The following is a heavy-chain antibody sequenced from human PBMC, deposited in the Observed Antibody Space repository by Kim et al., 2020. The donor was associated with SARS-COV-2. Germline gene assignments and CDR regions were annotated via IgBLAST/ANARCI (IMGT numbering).Heavy chain of an antibody. Sequence: GGSLRLSCAASGFTFSSYGMHWVRQAPGKGLEWVAVIWYDGSNKYYADSVKGRFTISRDNSKNTLYLQMNSLRAEDTAVYYCARDRDSSGYYSDAFDIWGQGTMVTVSS. CDR1: GFTFSSYG. V-gene: IGHV3-33*01. CDR2: IWYDGSNK. CDR3: ARDRDSSGYYSDAFDI. J-gene: IGHJ3*02. D-gene: IGHD3-22*01.